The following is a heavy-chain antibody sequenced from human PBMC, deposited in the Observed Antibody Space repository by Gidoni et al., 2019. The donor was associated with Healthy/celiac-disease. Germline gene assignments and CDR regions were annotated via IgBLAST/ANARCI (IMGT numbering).Heavy chain of an antibody. J-gene: IGHJ3*02. Sequence: EVQLVESGGGLVQPGGSLRLSCAASGFTFSSYWMSWVRQAPGKGLEWVANIKQDGSEKYYVDSVKGRFTISRDNAKNSLYLQMNSLRAEDTAVYYCARDPWGDGYGRRIAFDIWGQGTMVTVSS. CDR3: ARDPWGDGYGRRIAFDI. CDR1: GFTFSSYW. V-gene: IGHV3-7*03. D-gene: IGHD5-12*01. CDR2: IKQDGSEK.